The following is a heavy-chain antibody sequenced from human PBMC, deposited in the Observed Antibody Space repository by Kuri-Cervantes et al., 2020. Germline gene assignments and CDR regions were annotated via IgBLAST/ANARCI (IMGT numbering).Heavy chain of an antibody. V-gene: IGHV3-74*01. CDR1: GFTFSSYW. J-gene: IGHJ4*02. Sequence: GESLKISCAASGFTFSSYWMHWVRQAPGKGLVWVSRINSDGSSTSYADSVKGRFTISRDNAKNTLYLQMNSLRAEDTAVYYCARSLEYSSSSGWGQGTLVTVSS. CDR3: ARSLEYSSSSG. D-gene: IGHD6-6*01. CDR2: INSDGSST.